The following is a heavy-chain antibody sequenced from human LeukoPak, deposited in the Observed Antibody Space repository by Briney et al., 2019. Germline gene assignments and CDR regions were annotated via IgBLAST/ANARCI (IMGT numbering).Heavy chain of an antibody. CDR3: AEDGGGYCSNVFCSGSWFAS. CDR2: IWYGGSDA. D-gene: IGHD2-2*03. V-gene: IGHV3-33*06. J-gene: IGHJ5*01. Sequence: GGSLRLSCAASGFAFSTYGLHWVRQAPGKGLEWVAVIWYGGSDAYYADSVKGRFTVSRDNSKNTVYLQLNSLRAEDTAVYYCAEDGGGYCSNVFCSGSWFASWGQGTLVTVSS. CDR1: GFAFSTYG.